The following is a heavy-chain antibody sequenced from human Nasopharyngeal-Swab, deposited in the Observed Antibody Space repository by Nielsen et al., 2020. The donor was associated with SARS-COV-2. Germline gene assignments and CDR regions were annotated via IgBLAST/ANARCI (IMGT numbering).Heavy chain of an antibody. Sequence: GESLKISCAASGFIFSSYGMHWVRQAPGKGLEWVAVIWYDGSNKYYADSVKGRFTISRDNSKNTLYLQMNSLRAEDTAVYYCAAWWELSAFDIWGQGTMVTVSS. CDR1: GFIFSSYG. D-gene: IGHD1-26*01. V-gene: IGHV3-33*01. CDR3: AAWWELSAFDI. J-gene: IGHJ3*02. CDR2: IWYDGSNK.